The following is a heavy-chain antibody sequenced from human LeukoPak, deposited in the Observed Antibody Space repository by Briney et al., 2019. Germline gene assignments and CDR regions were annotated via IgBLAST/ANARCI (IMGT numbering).Heavy chain of an antibody. D-gene: IGHD3-10*01. J-gene: IGHJ4*02. CDR3: AREAVLWFGELLQRAGYFDY. CDR2: IIPIFGTA. V-gene: IGHV1-69*13. Sequence: ASVKVSCKASGGTFSSYAISWVRQAPGQGLEWMGGIIPIFGTANYAQKFQGRVTITADESTSTAYMELSSLRSEDTAVYYCAREAVLWFGELLQRAGYFDYWGQGTLVTVSS. CDR1: GGTFSSYA.